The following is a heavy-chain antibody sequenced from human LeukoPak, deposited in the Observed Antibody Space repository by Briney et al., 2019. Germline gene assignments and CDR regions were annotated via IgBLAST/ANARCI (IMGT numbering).Heavy chain of an antibody. D-gene: IGHD4-11*01. CDR2: IYSDGTT. V-gene: IGHV3-53*01. J-gene: IGHJ4*02. Sequence: PGGSLRLSCAASGFSVSSIYMNWVRQAPGKGLEWVSVIYSDGTTYYADSVKGRFTISRDDSKNTLYLHMNSLRAEDTAVYYCARFRSNYGVYWGQGTLVTVSS. CDR1: GFSVSSIY. CDR3: ARFRSNYGVY.